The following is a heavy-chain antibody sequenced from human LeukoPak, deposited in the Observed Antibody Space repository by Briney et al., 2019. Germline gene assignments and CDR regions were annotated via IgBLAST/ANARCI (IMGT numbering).Heavy chain of an antibody. CDR3: AKVGLLWFGELSGDFDY. D-gene: IGHD3-10*01. Sequence: GGSLRLSCAASGFTFSSSAMSWVRQVPGKGLEWVSAISGSGGSTYYADSVKGRFTISRDNSKNTLYLQMNSLRAEDTAVYYCAKVGLLWFGELSGDFDYWGQGTLVTVSS. CDR1: GFTFSSSA. V-gene: IGHV3-23*01. CDR2: ISGSGGST. J-gene: IGHJ4*02.